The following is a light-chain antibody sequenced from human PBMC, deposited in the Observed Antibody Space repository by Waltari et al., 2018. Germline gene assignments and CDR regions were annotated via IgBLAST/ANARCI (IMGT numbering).Light chain of an antibody. CDR2: TNN. CDR3: AAWDDSLNGRV. J-gene: IGLJ3*02. V-gene: IGLV1-44*01. CDR1: SSNIGSNT. Sequence: QSVLTQPPSASGTPGQGVTISCSGSSSNIGSNTVSWYPQLPGTAPKLLIYTNNTRPSGVPDRFSGSKSGTSASLAISGLQSEDEADYYCAAWDDSLNGRVFGGGTKVTVL.